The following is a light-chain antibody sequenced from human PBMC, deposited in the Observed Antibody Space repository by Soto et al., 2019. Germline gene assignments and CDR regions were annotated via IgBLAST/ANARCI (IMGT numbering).Light chain of an antibody. V-gene: IGKV2-29*01. CDR1: QSLLHSDGKTY. J-gene: IGKJ1*01. Sequence: DIVMTQTPLSLSVTPGQPASISCKSSQSLLHSDGKTYLYWYQQKPGQAPRLLIYGASSRATGIPDRFSGSGSGTDFTLTISRLEPEDFAVYYCQQYNNSLWAFGQGTKVDIK. CDR2: GAS. CDR3: QQYNNSLWA.